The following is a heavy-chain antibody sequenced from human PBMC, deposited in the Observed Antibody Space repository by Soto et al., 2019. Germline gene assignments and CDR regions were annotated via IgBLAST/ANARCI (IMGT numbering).Heavy chain of an antibody. V-gene: IGHV4-39*01. J-gene: IGHJ4*02. CDR1: GGSISSSSYY. CDR3: ARMINGDPSFDY. Sequence: QLQLQESGPGLVKPSETLSLTCTVSGGSISSSSYYWGWIRQPPGKGLEWIGSIYYSGSTYYNPSLKSRVTISVDTSKNQFSLKLSSVTAADTAVYYCARMINGDPSFDYWGQGTLVTVSS. D-gene: IGHD4-17*01. CDR2: IYYSGST.